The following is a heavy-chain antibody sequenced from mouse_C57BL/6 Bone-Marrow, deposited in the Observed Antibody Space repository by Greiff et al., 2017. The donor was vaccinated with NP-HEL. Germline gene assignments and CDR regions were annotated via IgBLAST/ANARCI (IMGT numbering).Heavy chain of an antibody. Sequence: VQLQQPGTELVKPGTSVKLSCKSSGYTFTSYWMHWVKQRPGQGLEWIGNINPSNGGTNYNEKFKSKATLTVDKSSSTAYMQLSSLTSDDSAVYYCARDGRWLRRSYWYFDVWDTGTTVTVSS. CDR2: INPSNGGT. CDR1: GYTFTSYW. CDR3: ARDGRWLRRSYWYFDV. D-gene: IGHD2-2*01. J-gene: IGHJ1*03. V-gene: IGHV1-53*01.